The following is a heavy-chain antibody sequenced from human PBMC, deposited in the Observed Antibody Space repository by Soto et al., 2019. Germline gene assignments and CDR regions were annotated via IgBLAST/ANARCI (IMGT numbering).Heavy chain of an antibody. CDR1: GGSISSYY. D-gene: IGHD6-13*01. CDR3: ARHSRRHSSRRAPLAY. V-gene: IGHV4-59*08. Sequence: SETLSLTCTVSGGSISSYYWSWIRQPPGKGLEWIGYIYYSGSTNYNPSLKSRVTISVDTSKNQFSLKLSSVTAADTAVYYCARHSRRHSSRRAPLAYSGQGTPVPVSS. CDR2: IYYSGST. J-gene: IGHJ4*02.